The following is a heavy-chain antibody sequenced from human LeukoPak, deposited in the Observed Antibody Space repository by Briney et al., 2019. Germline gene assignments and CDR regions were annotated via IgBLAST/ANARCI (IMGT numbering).Heavy chain of an antibody. CDR1: GIMFSDSA. CDR2: ITDNYNT. CDR3: VKGACSSGCSGNY. Sequence: GGSLRLSCAASGIMFSDSAMYWVRQAPGKGLECVAVITDNYNTYYGDSVKGGFTVSRDNSKKTLYLQMNSLRVDDTALYHCVKGACSSGCSGNYWGQGTRVIVSS. J-gene: IGHJ4*02. D-gene: IGHD6-19*01. V-gene: IGHV3-23*01.